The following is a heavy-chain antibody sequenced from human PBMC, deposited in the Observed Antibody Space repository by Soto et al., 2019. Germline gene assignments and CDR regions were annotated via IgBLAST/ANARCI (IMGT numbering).Heavy chain of an antibody. V-gene: IGHV4-39*01. CDR2: IYYRGNT. CDR3: ARLEGLATISYYFDF. J-gene: IGHJ4*02. D-gene: IGHD3-9*01. Sequence: QLQLQESGPGLVKPSETLSLTCSVSGDSINSDKYYWGWIRQPPGKGLEWIGSIYYRGNTYYNPSLQTRVTISLAKSNSQLSLKLNSVTAAYSAVYFCARLEGLATISYYFDFWGQGALVTVSS. CDR1: GDSINSDKYY.